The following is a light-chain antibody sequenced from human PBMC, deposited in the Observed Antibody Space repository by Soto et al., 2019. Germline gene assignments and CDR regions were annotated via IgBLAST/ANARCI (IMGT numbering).Light chain of an antibody. V-gene: IGLV7-46*01. CDR3: SLSYSGVRV. Sequence: QAVVTQEPSLTVSPGGTVTLICASSAGPVTSRHYPYWFQQKPGQAPRALIYDTSNKHPWTPARFSGSLLGGTPALILSGAQPEDEADYYCSLSYSGVRVFGGGTKLTVL. CDR2: DTS. J-gene: IGLJ3*02. CDR1: AGPVTSRHY.